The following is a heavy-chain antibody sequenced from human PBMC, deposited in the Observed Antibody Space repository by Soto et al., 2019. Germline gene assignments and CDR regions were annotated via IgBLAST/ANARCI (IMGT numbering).Heavy chain of an antibody. Sequence: QITLKESGPTLVKPTQTLTLTCTFSGFSLSTSGVGVGWIRQPPGKALEWLALIYWDDDKRYSPSLKSRLTITKDTSKNQVVLTMTNIDPVDTATYYCAHSKVPGYGSGGSCYPFDPWGQGTLVTVSS. CDR1: GFSLSTSGVG. J-gene: IGHJ5*02. V-gene: IGHV2-5*02. CDR3: AHSKVPGYGSGGSCYPFDP. CDR2: IYWDDDK. D-gene: IGHD2-15*01.